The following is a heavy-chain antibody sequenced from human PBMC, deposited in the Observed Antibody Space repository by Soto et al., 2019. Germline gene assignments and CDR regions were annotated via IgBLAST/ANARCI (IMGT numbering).Heavy chain of an antibody. CDR2: ISPYNGNT. CDR1: GYTFTNYG. V-gene: IGHV1-18*01. Sequence: QVQLVQSGAEVKKPGASVKVSCKASGYTFTNYGINWVRQAPGQGLEWMGWISPYNGNTNYAQKLQGRVTMTTDTPTSTGYRELRSLRSDDTAVYYCSRAGYYGSGTAGVAETFDYWGRGTLVTVSS. D-gene: IGHD3-10*01. J-gene: IGHJ4*02. CDR3: SRAGYYGSGTAGVAETFDY.